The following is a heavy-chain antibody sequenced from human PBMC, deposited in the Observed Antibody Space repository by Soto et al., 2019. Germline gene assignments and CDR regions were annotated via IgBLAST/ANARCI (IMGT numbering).Heavy chain of an antibody. J-gene: IGHJ6*02. Sequence: QVQLVQSGAEVKKPGSSVKVSCKASGGTFSSYAISWVRQAPGQGLEWMGGLIPIFGTANYAQKFQGRVTITSDESTSTADMKLSSLRPEDTAVYYCARQYYYGSGSYYGLPDYYYYGMDVWGQGTTVTVSS. D-gene: IGHD3-10*01. CDR3: ARQYYYGSGSYYGLPDYYYYGMDV. CDR2: LIPIFGTA. CDR1: GGTFSSYA. V-gene: IGHV1-69*05.